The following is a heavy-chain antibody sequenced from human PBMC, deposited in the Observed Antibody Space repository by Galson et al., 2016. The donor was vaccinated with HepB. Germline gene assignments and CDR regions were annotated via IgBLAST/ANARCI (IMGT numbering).Heavy chain of an antibody. J-gene: IGHJ1*01. V-gene: IGHV3-23*01. CDR3: AIVQVDREYYD. D-gene: IGHD2/OR15-2a*01. CDR2: IRHGRGRT. Sequence: SLRLSCAASGVVFSNYAMTWLRQAPGKGLEWVSGIRHGRGRTFYADSVDGRFTISSDNSQNTVLLEMNSLRGEDSAVYYCAIVQVDREYYDWGQGTLVTVSS. CDR1: GVVFSNYA.